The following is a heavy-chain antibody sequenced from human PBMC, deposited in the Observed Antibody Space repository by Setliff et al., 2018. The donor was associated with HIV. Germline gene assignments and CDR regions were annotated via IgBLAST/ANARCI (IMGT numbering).Heavy chain of an antibody. V-gene: IGHV3-9*01. CDR1: GFTLDDYA. D-gene: IGHD3-10*01. Sequence: SGGSLRLSCAASGFTLDDYAMHWVRQAPGKGLEWVSGISWNSGSIGYADSVKGRFTISRDNAKNSLHLQMNSLRAEDTAVYYCAREGFGELPYWGQGTLVTV. CDR3: AREGFGELPY. J-gene: IGHJ4*02. CDR2: ISWNSGSI.